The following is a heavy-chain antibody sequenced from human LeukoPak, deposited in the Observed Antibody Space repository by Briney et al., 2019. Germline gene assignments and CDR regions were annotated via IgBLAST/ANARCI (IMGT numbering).Heavy chain of an antibody. CDR2: ISSSSSYI. J-gene: IGHJ3*02. V-gene: IGHV3-21*01. Sequence: GGSLRLSCAASGFTFSSYSMNWVRQAPGKGLEWVSSISSSSSYIYYADSVKGRFTISRDNAKNSLYLQMSSLRAEDTAVYYCARDRPNYDILTGYMRTWPDAFDIWGQGTMVTVSS. CDR1: GFTFSSYS. D-gene: IGHD3-9*01. CDR3: ARDRPNYDILTGYMRTWPDAFDI.